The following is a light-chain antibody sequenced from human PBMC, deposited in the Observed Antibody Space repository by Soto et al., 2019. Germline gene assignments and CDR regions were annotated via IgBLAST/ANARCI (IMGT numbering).Light chain of an antibody. V-gene: IGKV3-20*01. CDR1: QSVSSK. Sequence: EIVMTQSPATLSVSPGERATLSCRASQSVSSKLTWYQQKPGQPPRLLIYAASNRAAGIPDRFSGSGSGTDFTLTISRLEPEDFAVYYCQQYGSAPFTFGGGTKVDIK. CDR3: QQYGSAPFT. J-gene: IGKJ4*01. CDR2: AAS.